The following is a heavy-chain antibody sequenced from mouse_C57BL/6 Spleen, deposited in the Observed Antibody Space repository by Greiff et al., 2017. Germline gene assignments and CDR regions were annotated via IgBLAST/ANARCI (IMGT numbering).Heavy chain of an antibody. CDR1: GYTFTDYY. D-gene: IGHD2-4*01. Sequence: EVQLQQSGPELVKPGASVKLSCKASGYTFTDYYMSWVKQSHGKSLEWIGEINPNNGGTSYNQKFKGKATLTVDKSSSTAYMKLRSLTSEDSAVYYGAGGDYNWLAYWGQGTLVTVAA. J-gene: IGHJ3*01. V-gene: IGHV1-26*01. CDR2: INPNNGGT. CDR3: AGGDYNWLAY.